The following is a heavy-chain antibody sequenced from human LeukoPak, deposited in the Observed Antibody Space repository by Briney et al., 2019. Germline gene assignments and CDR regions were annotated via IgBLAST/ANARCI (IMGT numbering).Heavy chain of an antibody. CDR1: GFTFTNHY. CDR2: IKQDGRDK. CDR3: ARESAGSGSGFDF. Sequence: PGGSLRLSCAASGFTFTNHYLTWVRQAPGKGLGWVANIKQDGRDKFYADSVKGRFTISRDNAKNSVYLQMNNLRVEDTAVYYCARESAGSGSGFDFWGQGTLVTVSS. V-gene: IGHV3-7*01. D-gene: IGHD1-26*01. J-gene: IGHJ4*02.